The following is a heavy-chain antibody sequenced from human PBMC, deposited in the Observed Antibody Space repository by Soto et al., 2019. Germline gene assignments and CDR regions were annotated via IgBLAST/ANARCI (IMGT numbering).Heavy chain of an antibody. Sequence: PSETLSLTCAVYGGSFSDFYWTWIRQPPGKGLEWIGEINHSGSTNYNPSLKSRVAISVDTSKNQFSLNLTSVTAADTAVYYCAGSYYYDSSGYYFWGQGTLVTVSS. CDR3: AGSYYYDSSGYYF. CDR2: INHSGST. CDR1: GGSFSDFY. V-gene: IGHV4-34*01. J-gene: IGHJ4*02. D-gene: IGHD3-22*01.